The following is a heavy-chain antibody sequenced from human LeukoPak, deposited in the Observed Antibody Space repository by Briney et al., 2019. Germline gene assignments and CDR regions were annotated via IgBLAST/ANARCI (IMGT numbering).Heavy chain of an antibody. CDR2: INPSGGST. CDR1: GYTFTSYG. CDR3: ARGNLYYYDSSGYDFDY. J-gene: IGHJ4*02. V-gene: IGHV1-46*01. Sequence: ASVKVSCKASGYTFTSYGISWVRQAPGQGLEWTGIINPSGGSTSYAQKFQGRVTMTRDTSTSTVYMELSSLRSEDTAVYYCARGNLYYYDSSGYDFDYWGQGTLVTVSS. D-gene: IGHD3-22*01.